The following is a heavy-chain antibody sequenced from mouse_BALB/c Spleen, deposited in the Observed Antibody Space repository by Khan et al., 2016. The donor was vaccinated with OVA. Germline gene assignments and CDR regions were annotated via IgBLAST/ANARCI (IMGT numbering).Heavy chain of an antibody. J-gene: IGHJ3*01. CDR1: GFSLTSYG. CDR2: IWSGGST. D-gene: IGHD2-4*01. Sequence: QVQLKESGPGLVQPSQSLSITCTVSGFSLTSYGVHWVRQSPGKGLEWLGVIWSGGSTDYNEAFISRLSISKDNSKSQVFFKMNSLQGNDTAIYYCARNYDYDEGIAYWGQGTLVTVSA. V-gene: IGHV2-2*02. CDR3: ARNYDYDEGIAY.